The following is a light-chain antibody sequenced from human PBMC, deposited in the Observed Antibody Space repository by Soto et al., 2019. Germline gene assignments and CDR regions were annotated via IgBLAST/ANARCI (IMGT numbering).Light chain of an antibody. J-gene: IGLJ2*01. CDR2: EVI. Sequence: QSALTQPASVSGSPGQSITISCTGTSSDVGGYNHVSWYQQHPGKAPKLMIYEVINRPSGVSNRFSGSKSGNTASLTISGLQAEDEADYYCNSYTSSSTVVFGGGTKLTVL. V-gene: IGLV2-14*01. CDR1: SSDVGGYNH. CDR3: NSYTSSSTVV.